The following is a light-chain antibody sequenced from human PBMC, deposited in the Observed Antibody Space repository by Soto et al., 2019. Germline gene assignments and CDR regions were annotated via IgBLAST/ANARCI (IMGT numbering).Light chain of an antibody. J-gene: IGKJ5*01. CDR2: GAS. V-gene: IGKV3-15*01. CDR1: QSVSSN. CDR3: QQYNNWLIT. Sequence: EIVMTQSQATLSVSPGERATLSCRASQSVSSNLAWYQQKPGQAPRLLIYGASTRATGIPARFSGSGSGTEFTLTISSLQSEDFAVYYCQQYNNWLITFGQGTRLEMK.